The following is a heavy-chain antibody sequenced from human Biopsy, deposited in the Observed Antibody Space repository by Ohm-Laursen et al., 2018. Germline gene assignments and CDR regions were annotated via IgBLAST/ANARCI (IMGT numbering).Heavy chain of an antibody. Sequence: SLTLSLTCIVSGGSFSGTYWSWIRQTPGQGLEWIGEINHSGSTKCNPSFESRVTISVDTSKNKFSLNLFSVTAADAARYFCARGEYYAYWSGARKLNYFDYWGQGTLVIVSS. CDR2: INHSGST. CDR3: ARGEYYAYWSGARKLNYFDY. V-gene: IGHV4-34*01. J-gene: IGHJ4*02. D-gene: IGHD3-3*01. CDR1: GGSFSGTY.